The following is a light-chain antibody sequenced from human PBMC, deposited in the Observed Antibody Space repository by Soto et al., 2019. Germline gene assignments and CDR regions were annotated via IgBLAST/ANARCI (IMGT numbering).Light chain of an antibody. CDR2: GVS. Sequence: QSVLTQPASVSGSPGQSITISCTGTSSDVGSYNYVSWYQQHPGKAPKLMIYGVSNRPSGISNRFSGSKSGNTASLTISGLQAEDEADYYCSSYTSSSTLVFGGGTKVTVL. CDR1: SSDVGSYNY. CDR3: SSYTSSSTLV. V-gene: IGLV2-14*01. J-gene: IGLJ3*02.